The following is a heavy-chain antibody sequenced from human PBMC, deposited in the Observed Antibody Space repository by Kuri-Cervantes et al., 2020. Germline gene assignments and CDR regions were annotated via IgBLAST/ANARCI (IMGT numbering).Heavy chain of an antibody. CDR1: GFTFSSYG. V-gene: IGHV3-30*03. CDR3: ATEGYGSGSYPTDY. Sequence: GGSLRLSCAASGFTFSSYGMHWVRQAPGKGLEWVAVISYDGSNKYYADSVKGRFTISRDNAKNSLYLQMNSLRAEDTAVYYCATEGYGSGSYPTDYWGQGTLVTVSS. CDR2: ISYDGSNK. J-gene: IGHJ4*02. D-gene: IGHD3-10*01.